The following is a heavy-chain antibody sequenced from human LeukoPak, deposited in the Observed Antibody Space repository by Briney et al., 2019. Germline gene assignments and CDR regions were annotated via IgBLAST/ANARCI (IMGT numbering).Heavy chain of an antibody. V-gene: IGHV3-53*01. CDR3: ARTMVRGVKFALHDAFDI. CDR1: GFTVSNNY. J-gene: IGHJ3*02. D-gene: IGHD3-10*01. Sequence: GGSLRLSCAASGFTVSNNYMTWVRQAPGKGLEWVSVIYSGGSTYYADSVKGRFTISRDNSKNTLYLQMNRLRAEDTAVYYCARTMVRGVKFALHDAFDIWGQGTMVTVSS. CDR2: IYSGGST.